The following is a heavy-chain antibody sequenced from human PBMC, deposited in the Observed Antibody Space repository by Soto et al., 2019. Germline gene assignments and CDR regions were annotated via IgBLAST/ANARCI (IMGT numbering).Heavy chain of an antibody. CDR1: GFTFSSHA. CDR2: IHGTRSII. Sequence: EVQLVESGGGLVQPGGSLKLSCAVSGFTFSSHAMNWVRQAPGKGLEWVAYIHGTRSIIYYADSVKGRFTIYSDNAKNSLYLQMDSLRDEDKALYYCARDARNADYDYWGQGTLVTVSS. CDR3: ARDARNADYDY. D-gene: IGHD3-16*01. J-gene: IGHJ4*02. V-gene: IGHV3-48*02.